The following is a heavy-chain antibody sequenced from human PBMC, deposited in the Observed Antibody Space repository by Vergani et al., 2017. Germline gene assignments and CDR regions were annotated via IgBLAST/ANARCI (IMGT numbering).Heavy chain of an antibody. CDR1: GFTFSNAW. V-gene: IGHV3-15*07. D-gene: IGHD3-10*01. Sequence: EVQLVESGGGLVKPGGSLRLSCAASGFTFSNAWMNWVRQAPGKGLEGVGRIKSKTDGGTTDYAAPVKGRFTISRDDSKNTLYLQMNSLKTEDTAVYYCTTEFGELLSFDYWGQGTLVTVSS. J-gene: IGHJ4*02. CDR3: TTEFGELLSFDY. CDR2: IKSKTDGGTT.